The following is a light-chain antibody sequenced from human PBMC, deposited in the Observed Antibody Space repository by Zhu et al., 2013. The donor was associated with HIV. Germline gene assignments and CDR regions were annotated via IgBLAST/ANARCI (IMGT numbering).Light chain of an antibody. V-gene: IGKV3-11*01. CDR1: QSVSSN. CDR3: QQRSTWLFT. CDR2: DAS. J-gene: IGKJ3*01. Sequence: EIVMTQSPATLSVSPGERATLSCRASQSVSSNLAWYQQKPGQAPRLLIYDASNRATGIPARFSGSGSGTDFTLTISSLEPEDFAVYYCQQRSTWLFTFGPGTKVDIK.